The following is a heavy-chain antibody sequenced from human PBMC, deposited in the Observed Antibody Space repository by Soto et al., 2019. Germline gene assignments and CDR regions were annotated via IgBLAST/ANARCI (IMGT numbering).Heavy chain of an antibody. CDR1: GYSFANYG. Sequence: QVQLVQSGAEVKKPGASVKVSCKASGYSFANYGLTWVRQAPGQGLEWMGWINTYNGDTLYAQNLRGRVTMTRDTFTSTAYMELRSLTSDDTAVYYCARCPPPYYYDSSGPLDPWGXGTLVTVSS. CDR2: INTYNGDT. CDR3: ARCPPPYYYDSSGPLDP. V-gene: IGHV1-18*01. D-gene: IGHD3-22*01. J-gene: IGHJ5*02.